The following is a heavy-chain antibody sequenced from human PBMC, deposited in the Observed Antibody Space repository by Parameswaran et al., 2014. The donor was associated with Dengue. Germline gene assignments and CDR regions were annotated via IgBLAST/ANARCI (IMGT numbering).Heavy chain of an antibody. CDR2: INWESSDV. CDR1: GFTFDNHA. CDR3: VRIPSRGPYFFMDV. Sequence: QAGGSLRLSCAGSGFTFDNHAMHWVRQAPGKGPEWVSLINWESSDVAYADSVKGRFTISRDNAKQSVYLQMNSLRPADTAVYYCVRIPSRGPYFFMDVWGNGTAVTVSS. D-gene: IGHD2-21*01. J-gene: IGHJ6*04. V-gene: IGHV3-9*01.